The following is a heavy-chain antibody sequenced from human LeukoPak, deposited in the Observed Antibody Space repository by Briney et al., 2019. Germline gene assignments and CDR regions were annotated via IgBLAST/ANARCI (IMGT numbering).Heavy chain of an antibody. Sequence: GGSLRLSCTASGFTFGDYAMSWVRQAPGKGLEWVGFIRSKAYGGTTECAASVKGRFTISRDDSKTIAYLQMNSLKTEDTAVYYCTRDVTVTFDDWGQGTLVTVSS. V-gene: IGHV3-49*04. CDR3: TRDVTVTFDD. J-gene: IGHJ4*02. CDR2: IRSKAYGGTT. CDR1: GFTFGDYA. D-gene: IGHD4-17*01.